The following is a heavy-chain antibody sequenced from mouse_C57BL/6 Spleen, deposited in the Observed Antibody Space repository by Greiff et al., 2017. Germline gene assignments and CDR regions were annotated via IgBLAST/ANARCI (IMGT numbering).Heavy chain of an antibody. V-gene: IGHV1-52*01. J-gene: IGHJ2*01. Sequence: VQLQQSGAELVRPGSSVKLSCKASGYTFTSYWMHWVKQRPIQGLEWIGNIDPSDSETHYNQKFKDKATLTVDKSSSTAYMQLSSLTSEDSAVYYCARDGSIPFFDYWGQGTTLTVSS. CDR3: ARDGSIPFFDY. CDR1: GYTFTSYW. CDR2: IDPSDSET. D-gene: IGHD1-1*01.